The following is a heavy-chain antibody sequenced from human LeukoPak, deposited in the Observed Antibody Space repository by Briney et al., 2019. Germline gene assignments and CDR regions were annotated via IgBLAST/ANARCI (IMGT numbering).Heavy chain of an antibody. Sequence: PSETLSLTCTVSGGSISSYYWSWIRQPPGKGLEWIGYIYHSGSTNYNPSLKSRVTISVDTSKNQFSLKLSSVTAADTAVYYCAREYGDSRGDYYYGMDVWGQGTTVTVSS. CDR1: GGSISSYY. J-gene: IGHJ6*02. V-gene: IGHV4-59*01. D-gene: IGHD4-17*01. CDR3: AREYGDSRGDYYYGMDV. CDR2: IYHSGST.